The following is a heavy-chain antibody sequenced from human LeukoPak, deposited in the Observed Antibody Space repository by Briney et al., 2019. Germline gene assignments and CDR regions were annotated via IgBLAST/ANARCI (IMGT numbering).Heavy chain of an antibody. J-gene: IGHJ4*02. CDR1: GFTVSSNY. V-gene: IGHV3-53*05. CDR3: AKEAGATYFDY. Sequence: GGSLRLSCAASGFTVSSNYMSWVRQAPGKGLEWVSVIYSGGSTYYADSAKGRFTISRDDSKNTLYLQMNSLRAEDTAVYYCAKEAGATYFDYWGQGTLVTVSA. D-gene: IGHD1-26*01. CDR2: IYSGGST.